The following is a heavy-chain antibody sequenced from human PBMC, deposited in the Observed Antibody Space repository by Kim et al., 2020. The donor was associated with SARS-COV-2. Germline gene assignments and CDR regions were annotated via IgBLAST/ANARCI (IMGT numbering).Heavy chain of an antibody. D-gene: IGHD7-27*01. Sequence: GGSLRLSCAASGFTFSNYAMHWVRPAPRKGLEYVSAISSNGGSTYYANPVKGRFTISRDNSKNTLYLQMGSLRAEDMAVYYCSRSTGDHYYYYYYMDVWGKGTMVTVSS. CDR3: SRSTGDHYYYYYYMDV. CDR1: GFTFSNYA. V-gene: IGHV3-64*01. J-gene: IGHJ6*03. CDR2: ISSNGGST.